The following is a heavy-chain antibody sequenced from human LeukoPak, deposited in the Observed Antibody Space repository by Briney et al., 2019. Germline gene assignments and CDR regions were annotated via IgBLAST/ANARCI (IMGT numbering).Heavy chain of an antibody. V-gene: IGHV1-2*02. CDR3: ARAMSIAARLQTIFDY. Sequence: APVKVSCKASGYTFIGYYMHWVRQAPGQGLEWMGWINPNSGGTTYAQKFQGRVTMTRDTSISTAYMELSRLRSDDTAVYYCARAMSIAARLQTIFDYWGQGTLVTVSS. D-gene: IGHD6-6*01. J-gene: IGHJ4*02. CDR1: GYTFIGYY. CDR2: INPNSGGT.